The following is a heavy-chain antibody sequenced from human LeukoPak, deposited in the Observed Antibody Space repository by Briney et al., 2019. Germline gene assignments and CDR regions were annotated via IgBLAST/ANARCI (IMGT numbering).Heavy chain of an antibody. D-gene: IGHD2-21*01. CDR1: GFTFNRHW. J-gene: IGHJ4*02. V-gene: IGHV3-7*04. CDR3: ARKAYDSDCFDF. CDR2: IKQDGSDQ. Sequence: GGSLRLSCAASGFTFNRHWMAWVRQAPGKGLERVANIKQDGSDQYYVGSVKGRFTISRDNAKNSLYMQMNNLRDEDTAVYYCARKAYDSDCFDFWGQGTLVTVSS.